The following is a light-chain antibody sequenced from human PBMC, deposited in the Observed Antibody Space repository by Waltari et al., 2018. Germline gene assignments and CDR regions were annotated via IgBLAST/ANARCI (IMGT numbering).Light chain of an antibody. CDR1: SGPSGHI. Sequence: QLVLTQSPSASASLGASAKLTCTLSSGPSGHIIAWLQKQPEKGPRYLMKVNRDGSHTKGDEIPDRFSGSSSGAERYLTISSLQSEDEADYYCQTGGHGTWVFGGGTKLTVL. CDR3: QTGGHGTWV. J-gene: IGLJ3*02. CDR2: VNRDGSH. V-gene: IGLV4-69*01.